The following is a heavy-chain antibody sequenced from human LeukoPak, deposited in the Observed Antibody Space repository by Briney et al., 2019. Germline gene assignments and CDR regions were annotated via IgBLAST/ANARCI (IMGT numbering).Heavy chain of an antibody. Sequence: PGESLRLSCAASGFTVSSNYMSWVRQAPGKGLEWVSSISSSSSYIYYADSVKGRFTISRDNAKNSLYLQMNSLRAEDTAVYYCARGKRELDYWGQGTLVTVSS. D-gene: IGHD1-26*01. V-gene: IGHV3-21*01. CDR3: ARGKRELDY. CDR2: ISSSSSYI. J-gene: IGHJ4*02. CDR1: GFTVSSNY.